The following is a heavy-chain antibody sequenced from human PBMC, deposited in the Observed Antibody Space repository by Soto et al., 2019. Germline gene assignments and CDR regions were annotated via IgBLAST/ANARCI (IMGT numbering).Heavy chain of an antibody. D-gene: IGHD6-13*01. CDR3: ARDLKMGIAAPDAFDI. V-gene: IGHV1-46*01. J-gene: IGHJ3*02. Sequence: ASVKVSCKASGYTFTSYYMHWVRQAPGQGLEWMGIINPSGGSTSYAQKFQGRVTMTRDTSTSTVYMELSSLRSEDTAVYYCARDLKMGIAAPDAFDIWGQGXMVTVSS. CDR2: INPSGGST. CDR1: GYTFTSYY.